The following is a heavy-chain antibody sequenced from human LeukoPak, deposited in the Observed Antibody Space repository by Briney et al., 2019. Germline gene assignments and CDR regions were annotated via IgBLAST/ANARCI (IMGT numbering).Heavy chain of an antibody. CDR2: INHSGST. CDR3: ARGKGYSYGYGWFDP. J-gene: IGHJ5*02. Sequence: SETLSLTCAVYGGSFSGYYWSWIRQLPGKGLEWIGEINHSGSTNYNPSLKSRVTISVDTSKNQFSLKLSSVTAADTAVYYCARGKGYSYGYGWFDPWGQGILVTVSS. D-gene: IGHD5-18*01. V-gene: IGHV4-34*01. CDR1: GGSFSGYY.